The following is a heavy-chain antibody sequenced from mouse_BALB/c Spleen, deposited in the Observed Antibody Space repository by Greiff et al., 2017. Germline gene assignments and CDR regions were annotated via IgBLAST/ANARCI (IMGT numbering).Heavy chain of an antibody. CDR2: FNPGSGGT. Sequence: QVQLQQSGAELVRPGTSVKVSCKASGYAFTNYLLEWVKQRPGQGLEWIGVFNPGSGGTNYNEKFKGKATLTADKSSSTAYMQLSSLTSDDSAVYFCAREGVNYGSFAYWGQGTLVTVSA. D-gene: IGHD1-1*01. CDR3: AREGVNYGSFAY. V-gene: IGHV1-54*01. J-gene: IGHJ3*01. CDR1: GYAFTNYL.